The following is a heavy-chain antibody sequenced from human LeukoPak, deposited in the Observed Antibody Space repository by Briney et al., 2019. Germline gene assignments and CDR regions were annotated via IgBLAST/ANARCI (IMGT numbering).Heavy chain of an antibody. CDR3: ASAIQGN. J-gene: IGHJ4*02. CDR1: GFTFSSSA. CDR2: ISTSGGST. Sequence: GGSLRLSCAVSGFTFSSSAMSWVRQAPGKGLKWVSGISTSGGSTYYSDSVKGRFTISRDNSKNTLYLQMNSLRAEDTAVYYCASAIQGNWGQGTLVTVSS. V-gene: IGHV3-23*01.